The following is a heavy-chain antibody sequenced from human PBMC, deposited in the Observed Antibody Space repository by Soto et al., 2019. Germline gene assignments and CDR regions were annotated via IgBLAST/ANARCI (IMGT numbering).Heavy chain of an antibody. CDR1: GVSISSYY. Sequence: SETLSLTCTVSGVSISSYYWSWIRQPPGKGLEWIGYIYFRGTTNYNPSLKSRVTMSADTSKNQFSLKLNSVTAADTAVYYCARMNYYDTSGYPFDYWGQGMMVT. J-gene: IGHJ4*02. CDR2: IYFRGTT. CDR3: ARMNYYDTSGYPFDY. D-gene: IGHD3-22*01. V-gene: IGHV4-59*01.